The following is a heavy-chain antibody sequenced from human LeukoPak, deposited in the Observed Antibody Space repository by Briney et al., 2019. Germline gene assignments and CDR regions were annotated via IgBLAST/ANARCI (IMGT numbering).Heavy chain of an antibody. CDR3: ARERGYSYGYSDY. D-gene: IGHD5-18*01. CDR1: GFTFSSYS. Sequence: GGSLRLSGAASGFTFSSYSLNWVGKAPGRGRGWASSISSSSSYIYYADSVKGRFTISRDNAKNSLYLQMNSLRAEDTAVYYCARERGYSYGYSDYWGQGTLVTVSS. J-gene: IGHJ4*02. CDR2: ISSSSSYI. V-gene: IGHV3-21*01.